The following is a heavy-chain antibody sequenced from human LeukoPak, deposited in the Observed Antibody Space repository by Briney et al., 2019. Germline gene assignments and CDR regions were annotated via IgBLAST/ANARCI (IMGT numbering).Heavy chain of an antibody. D-gene: IGHD3-22*01. J-gene: IGHJ4*02. CDR3: ALQNDSSPFDY. CDR2: IYSGGST. V-gene: IGHV3-53*01. CDR1: GFTVSSNY. Sequence: GGSLRLSCAASGFTVSSNYMSWVRQAPGKGLEWVSVIYSGGSTDYADSVKGRFTISRDNSKNTLYLQMNSLRAEDTAVYYCALQNDSSPFDYWGQGTLVTVSS.